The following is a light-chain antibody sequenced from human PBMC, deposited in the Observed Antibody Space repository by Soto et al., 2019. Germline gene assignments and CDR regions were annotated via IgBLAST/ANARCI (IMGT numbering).Light chain of an antibody. CDR1: QSVRSSY. V-gene: IGKV3-15*01. CDR2: GGS. J-gene: IGKJ1*01. Sequence: EIVMTHSPSTLCLYATKTATLSCRALQSVRSSYLAWDQQKPGQAPRLLVYGGSTRATGIPARCSGSGSGTEFTLTISSRQSEDFAVYYCQQYNNCPPWTFGQGTNVDI. CDR3: QQYNNCPPWT.